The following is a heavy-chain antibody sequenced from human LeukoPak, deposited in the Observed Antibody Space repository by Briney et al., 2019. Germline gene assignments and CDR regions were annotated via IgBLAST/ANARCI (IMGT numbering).Heavy chain of an antibody. J-gene: IGHJ4*02. D-gene: IGHD3-10*01. V-gene: IGHV4-39*07. CDR3: ARDHKYGSGSYYNVMIDY. Sequence: SETLSLTCTVSGGSISSYYWGWIRQPPGKGLEWIGSIYYSGSPYYNPSLKSRVTISVDTSKNQFSLKLSSVTAADTAVYYCARDHKYGSGSYYNVMIDYWGQGTLVTVSS. CDR2: IYYSGSP. CDR1: GGSISSYY.